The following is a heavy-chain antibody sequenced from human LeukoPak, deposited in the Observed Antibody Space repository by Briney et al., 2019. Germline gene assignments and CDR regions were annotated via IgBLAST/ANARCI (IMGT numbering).Heavy chain of an antibody. J-gene: IGHJ4*02. CDR1: GFTFSSYA. CDR2: ISSGSTYI. CDR3: ARDNSGWYDY. V-gene: IGHV3-21*01. Sequence: GGSLRLSCAASGFTFSSYAMSWVRQAPGKGLEWVSSISSGSTYIHYADSVRGRFTISRDNAKNSLYLQMNSLRAEDTAVYYCARDNSGWYDYWGQGTLVTVSS. D-gene: IGHD6-19*01.